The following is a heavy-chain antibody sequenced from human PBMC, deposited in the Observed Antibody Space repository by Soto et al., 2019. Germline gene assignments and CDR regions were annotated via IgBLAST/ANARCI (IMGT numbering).Heavy chain of an antibody. D-gene: IGHD4-4*01. J-gene: IGHJ4*02. CDR1: GYTFTSYG. CDR3: ATQGRTTTEFDF. Sequence: GASAEVWCKASGYTFTSYGISWVRQAPGQGLEWMGWISAYNGNTNYAQKLQGRVTMTTDTSTSTAYMDLSSLRSEDTAVYYCATQGRTTTEFDFWGQGTLVTVSS. CDR2: ISAYNGNT. V-gene: IGHV1-18*01.